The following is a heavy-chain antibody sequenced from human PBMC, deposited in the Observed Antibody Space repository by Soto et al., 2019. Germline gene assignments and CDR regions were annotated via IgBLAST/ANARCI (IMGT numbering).Heavy chain of an antibody. D-gene: IGHD2-15*01. Sequence: QVQLQESGPGLVKPSQTLSLTCTVSGRSISSVNYYWSWIRQPPGKGLEWIGYIYYSGSTYYNPSRRSRVTISVDTSKNQSSPKLSSVTAADTAVYYCARYGSGECNRGSCYSPFDYWGQGTLVTVSS. CDR3: ARYGSGECNRGSCYSPFDY. V-gene: IGHV4-30-4*01. CDR1: GRSISSVNYY. CDR2: IYYSGST. J-gene: IGHJ4*02.